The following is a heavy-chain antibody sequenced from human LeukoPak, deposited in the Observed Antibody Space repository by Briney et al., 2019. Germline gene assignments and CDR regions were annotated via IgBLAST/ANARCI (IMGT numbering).Heavy chain of an antibody. J-gene: IGHJ3*02. V-gene: IGHV3-30*02. CDR1: GFNFSSYG. D-gene: IGHD2-2*01. Sequence: GGSLRLSCAASGFNFSSYGMHWVRQAPGKGLAWVAFIWYYGSNKYYADSVTGRFTSSRDNSKNTLYLQMYSLRAEDTAVYYCASGQGTSSWGDPTPDAFDIWGQGTMVTVSS. CDR2: IWYYGSNK. CDR3: ASGQGTSSWGDPTPDAFDI.